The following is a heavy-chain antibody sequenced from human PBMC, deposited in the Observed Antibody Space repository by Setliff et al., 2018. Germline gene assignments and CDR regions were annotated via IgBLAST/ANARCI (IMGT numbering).Heavy chain of an antibody. CDR1: GFTFSSYW. V-gene: IGHV3-7*01. CDR2: INQDGSEK. CDR3: ARDSSGSYYNVYYYYYYYMDV. D-gene: IGHD3-10*01. J-gene: IGHJ6*03. Sequence: LRLSCAASGFTFSSYWMSWVRQAPGKGLEWVANINQDGSEKYYVDSVRGRFTISRDNAKNALYLQMNSLRADDAAVYFCARDSSGSYYNVYYYYYYYMDVWGKGTTVTVSS.